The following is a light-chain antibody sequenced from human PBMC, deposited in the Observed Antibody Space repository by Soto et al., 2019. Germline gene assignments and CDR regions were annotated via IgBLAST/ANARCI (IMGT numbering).Light chain of an antibody. V-gene: IGKV1-5*01. J-gene: IGKJ2*01. CDR1: QTISTW. Sequence: DIQMTKSPSTLSASVGDRVTITCLACQTISTWSAWSQQKPGQAPNLLLYDASSLQCGVPSRFSGGCSGTELTLTISSLQPDDFATYFCQQYDRYPYTFGHGTRLEIK. CDR3: QQYDRYPYT. CDR2: DAS.